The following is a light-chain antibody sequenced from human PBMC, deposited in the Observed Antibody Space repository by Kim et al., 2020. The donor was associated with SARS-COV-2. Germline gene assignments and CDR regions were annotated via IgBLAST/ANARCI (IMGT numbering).Light chain of an antibody. CDR3: QQYGSTPYT. Sequence: CPGERDNLSCRPGQTVSGTYVAWYQQMTGQAPRLLIYSAYSRDTGIPDRFSGSGSETDYTLTSSRLGPEDFAVYYCQQYGSTPYTFGQGAKV. CDR1: QTVSGTY. CDR2: SAY. V-gene: IGKV3-20*01. J-gene: IGKJ2*01.